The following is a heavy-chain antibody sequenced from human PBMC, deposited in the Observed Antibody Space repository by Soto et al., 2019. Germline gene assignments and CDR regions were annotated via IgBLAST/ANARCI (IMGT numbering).Heavy chain of an antibody. CDR2: VIQSGSI. J-gene: IGHJ4*01. Sequence: GTLALPVRLPVVAITGNACDGGWIRETPGRGMEWIGSVIQSGSIYYNPSLKSRISISVDTSKNQFSLRLNSVTAADTAVYYCDAVTAIRPILDYRGHGVLVTVSS. D-gene: IGHD2-21*02. CDR1: VVAITGNACD. CDR3: DAVTAIRPILDY. V-gene: IGHV4-39*01.